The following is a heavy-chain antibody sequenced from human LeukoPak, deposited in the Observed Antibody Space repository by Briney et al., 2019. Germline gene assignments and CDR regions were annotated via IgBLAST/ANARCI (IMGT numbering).Heavy chain of an antibody. D-gene: IGHD3-9*01. Sequence: PSETLSLTCTVSGGSISSSSYYWGWIRQPPGKGLEWIGSIYYSGSTYYNPSLKSRVTISVDTSKNQFSLKLSSVTAADTAVYYCARREWTVWDILTGYLINNWFDPWGQGTLVTVSS. CDR2: IYYSGST. J-gene: IGHJ5*02. CDR3: ARREWTVWDILTGYLINNWFDP. V-gene: IGHV4-39*01. CDR1: GGSISSSSYY.